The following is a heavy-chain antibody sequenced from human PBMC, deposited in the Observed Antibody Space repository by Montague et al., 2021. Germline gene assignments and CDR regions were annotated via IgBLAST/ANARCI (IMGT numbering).Heavy chain of an antibody. CDR1: GGSISEFY. D-gene: IGHD7-27*01. CDR3: ARRLGISAPFDY. Sequence: SETLSLTCTVTGGSISEFYWSWIRQSPEKGLEWIGYIYDSGTTNYNPSLKSRVTITADTSMNQFSLNLRSVTAADTAVYFCARRLGISAPFDYWGQGTLVTVSS. CDR2: IYDSGTT. J-gene: IGHJ4*02. V-gene: IGHV4-59*08.